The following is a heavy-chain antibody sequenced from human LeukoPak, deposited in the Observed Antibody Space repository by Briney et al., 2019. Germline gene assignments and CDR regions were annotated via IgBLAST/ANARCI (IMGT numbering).Heavy chain of an antibody. J-gene: IGHJ6*02. V-gene: IGHV3-7*03. Sequence: PGGSLRLSCAASGFTYSGYAMSWVRQAPGKGLEWVASINHNGNVNCYVDSVKGRFTISRDNAKNALYLQMSNLRAEDTAVYFCARGGGLDVWGQGATVTVSS. D-gene: IGHD3-16*01. CDR1: GFTYSGYA. CDR3: ARGGGLDV. CDR2: INHNGNVN.